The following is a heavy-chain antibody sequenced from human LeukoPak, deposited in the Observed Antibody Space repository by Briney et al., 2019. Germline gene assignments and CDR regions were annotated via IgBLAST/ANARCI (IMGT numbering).Heavy chain of an antibody. D-gene: IGHD4-23*01. J-gene: IGHJ5*02. CDR2: IYTSGST. V-gene: IGHV4-61*02. CDR3: ARDPGTTVATWFDP. CDR1: GGSISSGSYY. Sequence: PSETLSLTCTVSGGSISSGSYYWSWLRQPAGKGLEWIGRIYTSGSTNYNPSLKSRVTISVDTSKNQFSLRLSSVTAADTAVYYCARDPGTTVATWFDPWGQGTLVTVSS.